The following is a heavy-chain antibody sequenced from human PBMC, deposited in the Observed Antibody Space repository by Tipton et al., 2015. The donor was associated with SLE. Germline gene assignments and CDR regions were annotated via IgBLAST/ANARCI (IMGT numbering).Heavy chain of an antibody. CDR1: GGSISSHY. Sequence: LSLTCTVSGGSISSHYWSWIRQPPGKGPEWIGYIYYSGSTNYNPSLKSRVTISVDTSKNQFSLKLSSVTAADTAVYYCARGQDSSGYYYYWGQGTLVTVSS. D-gene: IGHD3-22*01. V-gene: IGHV4-59*11. CDR2: IYYSGST. CDR3: ARGQDSSGYYYY. J-gene: IGHJ4*02.